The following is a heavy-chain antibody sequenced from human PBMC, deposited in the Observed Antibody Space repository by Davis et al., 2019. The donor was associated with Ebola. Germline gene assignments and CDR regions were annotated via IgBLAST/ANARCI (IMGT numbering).Heavy chain of an antibody. Sequence: GGSLRLSCAASGFTFSSYAMTWARQAPGKGLEWLSSIGRSSNYIYYADSVKGRFTISRDNAKNSVYLQMNTLRAEDTALYYCARETGTDAFDIWGQGTMVTVSS. CDR2: IGRSSNYI. CDR3: ARETGTDAFDI. D-gene: IGHD7-27*01. CDR1: GFTFSSYA. J-gene: IGHJ3*02. V-gene: IGHV3-21*01.